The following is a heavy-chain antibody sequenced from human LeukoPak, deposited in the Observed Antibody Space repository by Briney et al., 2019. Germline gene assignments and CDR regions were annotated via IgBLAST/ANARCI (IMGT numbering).Heavy chain of an antibody. CDR2: IGTAGDT. V-gene: IGHV3-13*03. CDR3: ARVRSILRFLEWLFYYFDY. CDR1: GFTFSSYD. D-gene: IGHD3-3*01. J-gene: IGHJ4*02. Sequence: GGSLRLSCAACGFTFSSYDMHWVRQATGRGLEWVSAIGTAGDTYYPGSVKGQFTISRENAKNSLYLQMNSLRAGDTAVYYCARVRSILRFLEWLFYYFDYWGQGTLVTVSS.